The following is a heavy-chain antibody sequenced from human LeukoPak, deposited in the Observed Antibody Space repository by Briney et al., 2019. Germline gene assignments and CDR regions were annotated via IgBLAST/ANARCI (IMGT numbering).Heavy chain of an antibody. D-gene: IGHD3-22*01. CDR2: INHSGST. V-gene: IGHV4-34*01. J-gene: IGHJ4*02. CDR1: GGSFSGYY. CDR3: ARGLYYYDSSGVFGY. Sequence: SETLSPTCAVYGGSFSGYYWSWIRQPPGKGLEWIGEINHSGSTNYNPSLKSRVTISVDTSKNQFSLKLSSVTAADTAVYYCARGLYYYDSSGVFGYWGQGTLVTVSS.